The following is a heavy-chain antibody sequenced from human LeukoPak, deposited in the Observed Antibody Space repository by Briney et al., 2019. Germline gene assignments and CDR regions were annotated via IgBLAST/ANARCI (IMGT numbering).Heavy chain of an antibody. D-gene: IGHD1-20*01. CDR3: ARGNNWNLFDY. V-gene: IGHV3-7*03. J-gene: IGHJ4*02. CDR2: IKQDGSEK. CDR1: GFTFSSYW. Sequence: GGPLRLSCAASGFTFSSYWMSWVRQAPGKGLEWVANIKQDGSEKHYVDSVKGRFTISRDNAKNSLYLQMNSLRAEDTAVYYCARGNNWNLFDYWGQGTLVTVSS.